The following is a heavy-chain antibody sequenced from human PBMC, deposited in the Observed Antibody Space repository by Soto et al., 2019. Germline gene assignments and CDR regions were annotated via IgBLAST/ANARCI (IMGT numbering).Heavy chain of an antibody. D-gene: IGHD1-26*01. J-gene: IGHJ4*02. CDR3: ADLDVSPTVADY. CDR1: GDSISSSTNW. V-gene: IGHV4-4*02. Sequence: QVQLQESGPGLVKPSGTLSLTCTVSGDSISSSTNWWNWVRRPPGKGLEWFGEIYHSRGTNYNPSLKIQVIISGDKSKNQFSPKPNSVTAADTAVYYCADLDVSPTVADYWGQGTLGTFSS. CDR2: IYHSRGT.